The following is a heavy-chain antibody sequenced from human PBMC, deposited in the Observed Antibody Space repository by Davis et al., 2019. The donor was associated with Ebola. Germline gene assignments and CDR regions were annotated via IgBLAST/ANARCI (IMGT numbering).Heavy chain of an antibody. V-gene: IGHV1-2*02. Sequence: ASVKVSCKASGFTFTGHFIQWVRQAPGRGLEWMAWIHANEGNTKNAQKFRGRVTVTRDTSISTAYLELTGLRSDDTAVYYCAREMAGYSGNYWPIDYWGQGTLVTVSS. CDR1: GFTFTGHF. J-gene: IGHJ4*02. CDR3: AREMAGYSGNYWPIDY. CDR2: IHANEGNT. D-gene: IGHD1-26*01.